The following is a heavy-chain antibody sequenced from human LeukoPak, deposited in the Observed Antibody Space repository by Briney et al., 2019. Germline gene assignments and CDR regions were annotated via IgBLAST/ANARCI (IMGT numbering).Heavy chain of an antibody. CDR1: GGSFSGYY. CDR2: INHSGST. CDR3: ARTYSGSYFDY. V-gene: IGHV4-34*01. D-gene: IGHD1-26*01. Sequence: SETLSLTCAVYGGSFSGYYWSWIRQPPGKGLEWIGEINHSGSTNYNPSLKSRVTISVDTSKNQFSLKPSSVTAADTAVYYCARTYSGSYFDYWGQGTLVTVSS. J-gene: IGHJ4*02.